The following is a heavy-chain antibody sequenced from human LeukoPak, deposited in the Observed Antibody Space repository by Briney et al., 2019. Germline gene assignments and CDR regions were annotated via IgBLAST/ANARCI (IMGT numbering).Heavy chain of an antibody. Sequence: SETLSLTCTVSGYSISSGYYWGWIRPPPGKGLEWIGSIFHSGNTYYNPSLKSRVTISVDTSKNQFSLNLSSVTAADTAVYYCARDLGGDYLFWFDPWGQGTLVTVSS. CDR1: GYSISSGYY. CDR3: ARDLGGDYLFWFDP. J-gene: IGHJ5*02. V-gene: IGHV4-38-2*02. CDR2: IFHSGNT. D-gene: IGHD4-17*01.